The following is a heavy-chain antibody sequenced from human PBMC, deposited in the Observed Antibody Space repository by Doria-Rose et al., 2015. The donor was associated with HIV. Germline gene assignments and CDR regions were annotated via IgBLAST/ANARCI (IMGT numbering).Heavy chain of an antibody. D-gene: IGHD6-13*01. CDR3: ARIKSSRWYHKYYFDF. CDR2: IFSDDER. CDR1: GVSLSSPGMG. J-gene: IGHJ4*02. Sequence: QVTLKESGPVLVEPTETLTLTCTVSGVSLSSPGMGVSWIRQPPGKALEWLANIFSDDERSYRTSLKSRLTISRGTSKCQVVLTMTDMDPVDTATYYCARIKSSRWYHKYYFDFWGQGTLVIVSA. V-gene: IGHV2-26*01.